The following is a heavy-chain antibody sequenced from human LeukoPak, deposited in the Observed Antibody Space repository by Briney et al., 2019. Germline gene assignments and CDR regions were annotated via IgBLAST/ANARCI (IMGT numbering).Heavy chain of an antibody. J-gene: IGHJ4*02. D-gene: IGHD6-19*01. CDR2: INHSGST. CDR3: ARAYSSGWYRNYYFDY. CDR1: GGSFSGYY. Sequence: PSETLSLTCAVYGGSFSGYYWSWIRQPPGKGLEWIGEINHSGSTNYNPSLKSRVTISVDTSKNQFSLKLSSVTAADTAVYYCARAYSSGWYRNYYFDYWGQGTLVTVSS. V-gene: IGHV4-34*01.